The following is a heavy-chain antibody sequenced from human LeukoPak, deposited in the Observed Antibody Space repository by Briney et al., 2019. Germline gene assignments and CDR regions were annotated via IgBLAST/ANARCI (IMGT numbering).Heavy chain of an antibody. Sequence: GGSLRPSCAASGFTVSSNYMSWVRQAPGKGLKWVSVIYSGGNTYYADSVKGRFTISRDNSKNTLYLQMNSLRAEDTAVYYCARAGGSGSYSGYFDYWGQGTLISVSS. V-gene: IGHV3-53*01. D-gene: IGHD3-10*01. CDR1: GFTVSSNY. CDR3: ARAGGSGSYSGYFDY. J-gene: IGHJ4*02. CDR2: IYSGGNT.